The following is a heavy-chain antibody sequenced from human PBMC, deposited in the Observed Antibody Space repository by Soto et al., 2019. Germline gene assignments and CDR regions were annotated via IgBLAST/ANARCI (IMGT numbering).Heavy chain of an antibody. J-gene: IGHJ4*02. CDR2: ISNTGRTT. CDR1: GFTFSTSS. CDR3: AKDSVRNSYSAL. D-gene: IGHD2-21*01. Sequence: EVQLLESGGGLIQPGGSLRLSCAASGFTFSTSSMSWVRQPPGKGLEWVSVISNTGRTTYYADSVNGRFTISRDNSKNTLYLHLNSLRAEDTAVYYCAKDSVRNSYSALWGQGTLVTVSS. V-gene: IGHV3-23*01.